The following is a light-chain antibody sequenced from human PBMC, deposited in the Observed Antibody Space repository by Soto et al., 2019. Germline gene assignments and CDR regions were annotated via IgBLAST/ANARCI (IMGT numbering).Light chain of an antibody. J-gene: IGLJ1*01. CDR3: CSYAGFSTVV. Sequence: QSVLTQPASVSGSPGQSIAISCTGTSSDVGAYNFVSWYQQHPGKAPKLMIYEVSNRPSGVSSRFSGSKSGNTASLTISGLQPEDEADYYCCSYAGFSTVVFGTGTKLTVL. V-gene: IGLV2-14*01. CDR2: EVS. CDR1: SSDVGAYNF.